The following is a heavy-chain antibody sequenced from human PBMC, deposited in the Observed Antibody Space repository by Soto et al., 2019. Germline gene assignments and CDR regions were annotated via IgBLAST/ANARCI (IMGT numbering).Heavy chain of an antibody. CDR1: GFTFSSYA. D-gene: IGHD5-18*01. V-gene: IGHV3-64D*06. CDR2: ISSNGGST. Sequence: GGSLRLSCSASGFTFSSYAMHWVCQAPGKGLEYVSAISSNGGSTYYADSVKGRFTISRDNSKNTLYLQMSSLRAEDAAVYYCVKVSAMVTPFDYWGQGTLVTVSS. J-gene: IGHJ4*02. CDR3: VKVSAMVTPFDY.